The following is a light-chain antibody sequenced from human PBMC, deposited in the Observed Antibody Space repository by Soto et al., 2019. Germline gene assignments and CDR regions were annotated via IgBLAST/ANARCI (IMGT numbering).Light chain of an antibody. CDR3: QQYGSSRT. CDR2: GAS. V-gene: IGKV3-20*01. CDR1: ETVSGSA. Sequence: DIVLTHSAGTLSLSPGERATICCRASETVSGSALAWYQQKPGQAPRLLIYGASSRATGIPDRFSGSGSGTDFTLTISRLEPQDFAVYYCQQYGSSRTFGQGTKVDIK. J-gene: IGKJ1*01.